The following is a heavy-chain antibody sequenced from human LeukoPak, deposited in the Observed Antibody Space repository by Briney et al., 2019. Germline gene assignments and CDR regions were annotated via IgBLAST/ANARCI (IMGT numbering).Heavy chain of an antibody. CDR3: ARDHYYYYMDV. CDR1: GFTFSSFG. V-gene: IGHV3-66*01. CDR2: IYSGGST. J-gene: IGHJ6*03. Sequence: GGSLRLSCAASGFTFSSFGMNWVRQAPGKGLEWVSVIYSGGSTYYADSVKGRFTISRDNSKNTLYLQMNSLRAEDTAVYYCARDHYYYYMDVWGKGTTVTISS.